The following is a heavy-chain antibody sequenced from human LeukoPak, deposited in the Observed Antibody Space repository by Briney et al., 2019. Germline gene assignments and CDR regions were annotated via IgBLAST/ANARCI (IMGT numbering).Heavy chain of an antibody. CDR2: IYYSGST. V-gene: IGHV4-38-2*02. J-gene: IGHJ5*02. D-gene: IGHD3-10*01. Sequence: SETLSLTCTVSGYSISSGYYWGWIRQPPGKGLEWIGSIYYSGSTYYNPSLKSRVTISVDTSKNHFSLKLSSVTAADTAVYYCARQGGTYYYGSLLRTWFDPWGQGTLVTVSS. CDR3: ARQGGTYYYGSLLRTWFDP. CDR1: GYSISSGYY.